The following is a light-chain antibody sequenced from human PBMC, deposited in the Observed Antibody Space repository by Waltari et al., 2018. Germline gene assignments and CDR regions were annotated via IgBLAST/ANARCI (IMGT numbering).Light chain of an antibody. CDR3: SSYAGSNHYV. CDR1: RSDVGGYNY. J-gene: IGLJ1*01. Sequence: QSALTQPPSASGSPGQSVTISCTGTRSDVGGYNYVSWYQQHPGKAPKVMIYEVSKRPSGVPDRFSGSKSGNTASLTVSGLQAEDEADYYCSSYAGSNHYVFGTGTKVTVL. CDR2: EVS. V-gene: IGLV2-8*01.